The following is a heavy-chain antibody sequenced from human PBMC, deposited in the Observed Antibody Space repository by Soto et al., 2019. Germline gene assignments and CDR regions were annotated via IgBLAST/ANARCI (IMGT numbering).Heavy chain of an antibody. J-gene: IGHJ5*02. V-gene: IGHV4-59*01. CDR2: IYYSGST. Sequence: PSETKSVTCIVAGGYISGYFLSWIRQPPGKGLEWVGYIYYSGSTSYNPSLKGRVTISVDTSKNQFSLKLNSVTAADTAVYYCARGLRYFDWLSSGQGTLVTVSS. D-gene: IGHD3-9*01. CDR3: ARGLRYFDWLS. CDR1: GGYISGYF.